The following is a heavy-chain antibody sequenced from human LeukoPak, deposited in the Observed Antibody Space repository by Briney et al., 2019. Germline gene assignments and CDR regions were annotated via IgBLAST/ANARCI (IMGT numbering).Heavy chain of an antibody. D-gene: IGHD6-13*01. J-gene: IGHJ6*02. V-gene: IGHV5-51*01. CDR1: GYSFTSYW. Sequence: GESLKISCKGSGYSFTSYWICWVRQMPGKGLEWMGIIYPGDSDTRYSPSFQGQVTISADKSISTAYLQWSSLKASDTAMYYCARALAAADYGMDVWGQGTTVTVSS. CDR2: IYPGDSDT. CDR3: ARALAAADYGMDV.